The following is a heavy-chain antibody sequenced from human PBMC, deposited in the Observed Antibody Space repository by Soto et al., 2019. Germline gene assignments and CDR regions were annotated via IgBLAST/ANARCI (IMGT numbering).Heavy chain of an antibody. CDR1: GYTFTSYY. CDR2: INPSGGST. CDR3: ARDDSSGYYYSSVDY. D-gene: IGHD3-22*01. V-gene: IGHV1-46*01. J-gene: IGHJ4*02. Sequence: GASVKVSCKASGYTFTSYYMHWVRQAPGQGPEWMGIINPSGGSTSYAQKFQGRVTMTRDTSTSTVYMELSSLRSEDTAVYYCARDDSSGYYYSSVDYWGQGTLVTVSS.